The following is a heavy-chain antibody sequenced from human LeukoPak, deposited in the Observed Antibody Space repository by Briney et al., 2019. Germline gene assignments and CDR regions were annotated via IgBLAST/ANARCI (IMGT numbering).Heavy chain of an antibody. CDR2: IRSKAYGGTT. V-gene: IGHV3-49*04. CDR3: TRVSTATFGY. Sequence: PGRSLRLSCTASGFTFGDYAMSWVRQAPGKGLEWVGFIRSKAYGGTTEYAASVKGRFTISRDDSKSIAYLQMNSLKTEDTAVYYCTRVSTATFGYWGQGTLVTVSS. CDR1: GFTFGDYA. D-gene: IGHD5/OR15-5a*01. J-gene: IGHJ4*02.